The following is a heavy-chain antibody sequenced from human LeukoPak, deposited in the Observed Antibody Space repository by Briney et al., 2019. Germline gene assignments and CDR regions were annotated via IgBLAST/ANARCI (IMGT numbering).Heavy chain of an antibody. CDR3: VRVGYSYGYGDWNHFDY. D-gene: IGHD5-18*01. Sequence: GGSLRLSCAASGFTFSSNYMSWVRQAPGKGLEWVSIIYSGGGTYYADSVKGRFTISRDNSKNTLYLQMNSLRAEDTAVYFCVRVGYSYGYGDWNHFDYWGQGPLVTVS. CDR1: GFTFSSNY. J-gene: IGHJ4*02. CDR2: IYSGGGT. V-gene: IGHV3-66*02.